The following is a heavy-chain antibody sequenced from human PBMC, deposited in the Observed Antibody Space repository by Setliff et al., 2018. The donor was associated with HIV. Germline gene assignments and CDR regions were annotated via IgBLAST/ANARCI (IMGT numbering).Heavy chain of an antibody. CDR1: GSTFSTYD. Sequence: GASVKVSCKPSGSTFSTYDINWVRQATGQGLEWMGWMNPNSGNTGYAQKFQGRVTMTRNTSISTAYMELSSLRSEDTAVYYCARSGWIQLWFNYYYGMDVWGQGTTVTVSS. V-gene: IGHV1-8*01. CDR3: ARSGWIQLWFNYYYGMDV. CDR2: MNPNSGNT. J-gene: IGHJ6*02. D-gene: IGHD5-18*01.